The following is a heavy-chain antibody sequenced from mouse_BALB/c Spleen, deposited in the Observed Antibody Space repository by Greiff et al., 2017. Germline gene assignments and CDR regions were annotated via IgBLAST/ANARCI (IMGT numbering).Heavy chain of an antibody. CDR3: ARSTINLPMDY. CDR1: GYTFTNYW. D-gene: IGHD2-1*01. V-gene: IGHV1-63*02. CDR2: IYPGGGYT. Sequence: VQLQQSGAELVRPGTSVKISCKASGYTFTNYWLGWVKQRPGHGLEWIGDIYPGGGYTNYNEKFKGKATLTADTSSSTAYMQLSSLTSEDSAVYFCARSTINLPMDYWGQGTSVTVSA. J-gene: IGHJ4*01.